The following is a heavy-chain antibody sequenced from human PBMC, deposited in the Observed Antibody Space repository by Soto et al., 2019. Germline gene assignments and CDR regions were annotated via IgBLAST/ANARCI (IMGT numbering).Heavy chain of an antibody. J-gene: IGHJ3*02. CDR2: IYYSGST. CDR3: ARVAVAGIDAFDI. CDR1: GGSISSYY. D-gene: IGHD6-19*01. Sequence: SETLSLTCTVSGGSISSYYWSWIRQPPGKGLEWIGYIYYSGSTNYNPSLKSRVTISVDTSNHQFSLTLSSVTAADTAVYYCARVAVAGIDAFDIWGQGTMVTVSS. V-gene: IGHV4-59*01.